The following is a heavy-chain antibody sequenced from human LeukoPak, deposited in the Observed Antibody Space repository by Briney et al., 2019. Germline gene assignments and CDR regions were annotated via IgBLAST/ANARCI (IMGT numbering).Heavy chain of an antibody. CDR3: ARVGYSSSIDY. D-gene: IGHD6-6*01. CDR1: GGSISSYY. CDR2: IYTSGST. V-gene: IGHV4-4*07. Sequence: PSETLSLTCTVSGGSISSYYWSWIRQPAGKGLEWIGRIYTSGSTDYNPSLKSRVTISVDTSKNQFSLKLSSVTAADTAVYYCARVGYSSSIDYWGQGTLVTVSS. J-gene: IGHJ4*02.